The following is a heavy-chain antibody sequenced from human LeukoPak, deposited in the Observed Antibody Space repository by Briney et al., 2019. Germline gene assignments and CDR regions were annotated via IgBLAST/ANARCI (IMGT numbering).Heavy chain of an antibody. Sequence: MHWVRQAPGQGVEWMGIINPSGGSTSYAQKFQGRVTMTRDTSTSTVYMELSSLRSEDTAVYYCARGGYGGNSRSFLDPWGQGTLVTVSS. CDR3: ARGGYGGNSRSFLDP. J-gene: IGHJ5*02. V-gene: IGHV1-46*01. CDR2: INPSGGST. D-gene: IGHD4-23*01.